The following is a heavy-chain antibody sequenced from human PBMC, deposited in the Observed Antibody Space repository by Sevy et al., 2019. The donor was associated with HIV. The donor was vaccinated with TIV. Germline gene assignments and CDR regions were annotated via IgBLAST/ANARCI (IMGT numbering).Heavy chain of an antibody. CDR1: GFTFSDYW. Sequence: RGSLRLSCAASGFTFSDYWMNWVRQAPGKGLEWVANIKQDGSEKYYVDSVKGRFTISRDNAKNSLYLQMNSLRVEDTAVYFCAKLGFYYDSSAYDYFDYWGQGTLVTVSS. J-gene: IGHJ4*02. CDR3: AKLGFYYDSSAYDYFDY. D-gene: IGHD3-22*01. V-gene: IGHV3-7*01. CDR2: IKQDGSEK.